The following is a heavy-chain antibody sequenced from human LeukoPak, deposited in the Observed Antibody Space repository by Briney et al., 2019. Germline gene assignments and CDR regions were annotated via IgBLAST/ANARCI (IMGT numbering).Heavy chain of an antibody. CDR3: ARHFAGGWQGAFDI. D-gene: IGHD3-16*01. CDR2: IYPGDSDT. Sequence: GESLKISYKGSGYSFTSYWIGWARQMPGKGLDWMGLIYPGDSDTRYSPSFQGQVTISADKSISTAYLQWSSLKASDTAMYYCARHFAGGWQGAFDIWGQGIMVTVSS. J-gene: IGHJ3*02. CDR1: GYSFTSYW. V-gene: IGHV5-51*01.